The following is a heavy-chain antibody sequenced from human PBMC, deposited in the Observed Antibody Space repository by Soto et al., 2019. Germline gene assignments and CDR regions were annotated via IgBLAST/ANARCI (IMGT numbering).Heavy chain of an antibody. CDR3: AKDGDSSGYYTSFDY. Sequence: GGSLRLSCAASGFTFSSYAMSWVRQAPGKGLEWVSAISGSGGSTYYADSVKGRFTISRDNSKNTLYLQMNSLRAEDTAVYYCAKDGDSSGYYTSFDYWGQGTLVTVSS. CDR2: ISGSGGST. J-gene: IGHJ4*02. D-gene: IGHD3-22*01. V-gene: IGHV3-23*01. CDR1: GFTFSSYA.